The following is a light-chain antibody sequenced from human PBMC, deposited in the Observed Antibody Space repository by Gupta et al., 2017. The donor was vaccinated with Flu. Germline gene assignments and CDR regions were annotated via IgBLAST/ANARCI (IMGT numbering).Light chain of an antibody. J-gene: IGLJ3*02. V-gene: IGLV2-14*01. CDR1: SSDVGCYNY. CDR3: SSYTSSSTLL. CDR2: EVS. Sequence: TSSDVGCYNYVSWYQQHPGRAPKLMIYEVSNRPSGVSNRFSGSKSGNTASLTISGLQAEDEAYYYCSSYTSSSTLLFGGGTKLTVL.